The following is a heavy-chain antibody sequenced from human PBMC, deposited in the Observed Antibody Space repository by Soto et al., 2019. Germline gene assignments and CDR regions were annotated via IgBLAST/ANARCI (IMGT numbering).Heavy chain of an antibody. D-gene: IGHD1-26*01. J-gene: IGHJ1*01. Sequence: KPSETLSLTCTVSGGSVSSGSYYWSWIRQPPGKGLEWIGYIYYSGSTNYNPSLKSRVTISVDTSKNQFSLKLSSVTAADTAVYYCAREGYSGSYSGFQHWGQGTLVTVSS. CDR2: IYYSGST. CDR3: AREGYSGSYSGFQH. V-gene: IGHV4-61*01. CDR1: GGSVSSGSYY.